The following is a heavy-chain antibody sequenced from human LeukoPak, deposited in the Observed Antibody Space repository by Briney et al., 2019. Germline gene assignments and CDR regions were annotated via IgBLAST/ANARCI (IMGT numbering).Heavy chain of an antibody. CDR1: GFTFSSYW. D-gene: IGHD3-10*01. CDR2: ISPSGDIT. Sequence: GGSLRLSCAASGFTFSSYWMSWVRQAPGKGLEWVSGISPSGDITYYADSVKGRFTISRDNFKNTLYLEVISLTAEDTAVYYCAKDDAWLKFGEWSQGTLVTVSS. V-gene: IGHV3-23*01. CDR3: AKDDAWLKFGE. J-gene: IGHJ4*02.